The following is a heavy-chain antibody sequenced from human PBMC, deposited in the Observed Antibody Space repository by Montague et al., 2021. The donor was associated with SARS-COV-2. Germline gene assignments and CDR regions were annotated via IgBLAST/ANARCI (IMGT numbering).Heavy chain of an antibody. J-gene: IGHJ6*02. D-gene: IGHD3-3*02. Sequence: SETLSLTCAVYGGSFSGYYWTWIRQPPGKGLEWIGENNHSGSTNYNPSLKSRVTMSVDMSKNQFSLKLRSVTAADTAVYYCARSRGLAVLFDFYYYGMDVWGQGTTVTVSS. CDR1: GGSFSGYY. CDR3: ARSRGLAVLFDFYYYGMDV. V-gene: IGHV4-34*01. CDR2: NNHSGST.